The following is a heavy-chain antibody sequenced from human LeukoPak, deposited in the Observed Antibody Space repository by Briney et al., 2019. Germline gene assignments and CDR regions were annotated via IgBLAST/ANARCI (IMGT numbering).Heavy chain of an antibody. CDR2: IKGDGTGT. Sequence: PGGSLRLSCAASGFTFSSYWMHWVRQAPGKGLVWVSRIKGDGTGTSYADSVKGRFTISRDNAKNTLYLQMNSLTDEDTAMYYCVSGYSSAYYASGADYWGRGTLVTVSS. J-gene: IGHJ4*02. CDR1: GFTFSSYW. V-gene: IGHV3-74*01. CDR3: VSGYSSAYYASGADY. D-gene: IGHD6-19*01.